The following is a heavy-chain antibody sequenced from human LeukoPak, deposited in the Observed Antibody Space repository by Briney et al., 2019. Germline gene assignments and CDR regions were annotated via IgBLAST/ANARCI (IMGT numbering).Heavy chain of an antibody. V-gene: IGHV3-21*01. J-gene: IGHJ6*02. Sequence: PGGSLRLSCAASGFTFSSYSMNWVRQAPGKGLEWVSSISSSSSYIYYADSVKGRFTISRDNAKNSLYLQMNSLRAEDTAVYYCARDIRFLEWLPDQYYGMDVWAKGPRSPSP. CDR3: ARDIRFLEWLPDQYYGMDV. CDR2: ISSSSSYI. CDR1: GFTFSSYS. D-gene: IGHD3-3*01.